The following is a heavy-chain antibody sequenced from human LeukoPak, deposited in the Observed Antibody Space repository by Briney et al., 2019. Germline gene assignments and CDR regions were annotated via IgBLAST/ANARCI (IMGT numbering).Heavy chain of an antibody. CDR1: GFTFSSYA. CDR2: ISGSGGST. CDR3: AKGQRAVAGLRSGY. V-gene: IGHV3-23*01. D-gene: IGHD6-19*01. Sequence: PVGSLRLSCAASGFTFSSYAMSWVRQAPGKGLEWVSAISGSGGSTYYADSVKGRFTISRDNSKNTLYLQMNSLRAEDTAVYYCAKGQRAVAGLRSGYWGQGTLVTVSS. J-gene: IGHJ4*02.